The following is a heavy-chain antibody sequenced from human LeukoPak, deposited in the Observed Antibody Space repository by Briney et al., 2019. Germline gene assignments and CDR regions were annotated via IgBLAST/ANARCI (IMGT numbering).Heavy chain of an antibody. CDR2: INGDGSST. CDR3: ARVVYCSRTSCPLDC. J-gene: IGHJ4*02. CDR1: GFTFSSYW. V-gene: IGHV3-74*01. Sequence: GGSLRLSCAAPGFTFSSYWMHWVRQAPGKGLVWVSRINGDGSSTTYADSVKGRFTISRDNAKNTLYLQMNSLRAEDTAVYYCARVVYCSRTSCPLDCWGQGTLVTVSS. D-gene: IGHD2-2*01.